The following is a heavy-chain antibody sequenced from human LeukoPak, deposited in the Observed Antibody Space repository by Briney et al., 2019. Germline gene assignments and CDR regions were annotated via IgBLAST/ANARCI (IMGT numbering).Heavy chain of an antibody. J-gene: IGHJ4*02. D-gene: IGHD3-10*01. Sequence: GGSLRLSCAASAFTFSRYGMHWVRQAPGKGLEWVAFIRYDGSNKYYADSVKGRFTISRDNSKNTLYLQMNSLRAEDTAVYYCAKDSLVRGNFDYWGQGTLVTVSS. CDR2: IRYDGSNK. V-gene: IGHV3-30*02. CDR3: AKDSLVRGNFDY. CDR1: AFTFSRYG.